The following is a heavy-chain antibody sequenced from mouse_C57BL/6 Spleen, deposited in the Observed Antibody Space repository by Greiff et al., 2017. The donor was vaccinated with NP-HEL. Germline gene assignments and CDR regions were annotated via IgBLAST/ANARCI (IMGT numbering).Heavy chain of an antibody. D-gene: IGHD1-1*01. CDR1: GYSFTGYY. Sequence: VQLQQSGPELVKPGASVKISCKASGYSFTGYYMNWVKQSPEKSLEWIGEFNPSTGGTTYNQKFKAKSTLTVDKSSSTAYMQLKSLTSEDSAVYYCARGPDYYGSSYPYYWGQGTTLTVSS. V-gene: IGHV1-42*01. CDR3: ARGPDYYGSSYPYY. CDR2: FNPSTGGT. J-gene: IGHJ2*01.